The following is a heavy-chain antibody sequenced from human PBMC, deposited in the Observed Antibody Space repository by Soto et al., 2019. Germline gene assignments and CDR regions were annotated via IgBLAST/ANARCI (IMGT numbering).Heavy chain of an antibody. V-gene: IGHV3-33*01. CDR2: IWNDGSNK. CDR3: VRASGPFDL. J-gene: IGHJ2*01. CDR1: GFPFSTYG. Sequence: QMQLVESGGGVVQPGRSLRLSCAASGFPFSTYGIHWVRQAPGKGLEWVAVIWNDGSNKYYGDSVKGRFTISRDNSKNTLYLQMNSRRAEDTAVYYCVRASGPFDLWGRGTLVTVSS.